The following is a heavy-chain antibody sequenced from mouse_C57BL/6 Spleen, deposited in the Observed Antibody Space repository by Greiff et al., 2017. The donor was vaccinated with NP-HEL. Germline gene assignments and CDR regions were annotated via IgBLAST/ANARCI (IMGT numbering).Heavy chain of an antibody. J-gene: IGHJ1*03. CDR1: GYTFTDYY. D-gene: IGHD2-5*01. Sequence: EVQLQQSGPVLVKPGASVKMSCKASGYTFTDYYMNWVKQSHGKSLEWIGVINPYNGGTSYNQKFKGKATLTVDKSSSTAYMELNSLTSEDSAVYYCAREGAGYSNGYFDVWGTGTTVTVSS. V-gene: IGHV1-19*01. CDR2: INPYNGGT. CDR3: AREGAGYSNGYFDV.